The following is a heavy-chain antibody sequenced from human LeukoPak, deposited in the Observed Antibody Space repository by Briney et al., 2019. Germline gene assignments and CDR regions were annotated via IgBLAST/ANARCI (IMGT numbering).Heavy chain of an antibody. D-gene: IGHD2-15*01. V-gene: IGHV5-51*01. CDR3: ARRPGYCSGGRCWVFDY. J-gene: IGHJ4*02. Sequence: GESLKISCKASGYSFTSNWIGWVRPMPGKGLEWMGIIYPGDSDTRYSPSFQGQVTISADKSINTAYLQWSSLKASDTAMYYCARRPGYCSGGRCWVFDYWGQGTLVTVSS. CDR1: GYSFTSNW. CDR2: IYPGDSDT.